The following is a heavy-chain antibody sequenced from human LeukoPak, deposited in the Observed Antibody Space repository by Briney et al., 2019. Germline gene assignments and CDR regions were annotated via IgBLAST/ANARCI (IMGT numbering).Heavy chain of an antibody. CDR1: GYTFTNHA. J-gene: IGHJ6*02. V-gene: IGHV1-3*01. D-gene: IGHD1-26*01. CDR3: ARAGGSYYYYYGMDV. Sequence: ASVKVSCKASGYTFTNHAMHWVRQAPGQRLEWMGWINAGNGNTKYSQKFQGRVTITRDTSASTAYMELSSLRSEDTAVYYCARAGGSYYYYYGMDVWGQGTTVTVSS. CDR2: INAGNGNT.